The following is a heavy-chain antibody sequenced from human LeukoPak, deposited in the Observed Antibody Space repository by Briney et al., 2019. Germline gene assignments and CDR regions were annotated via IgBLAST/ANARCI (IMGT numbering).Heavy chain of an antibody. CDR2: INPNSGGT. CDR3: ARVPRWELLVLDY. V-gene: IGHV1-2*02. CDR1: GYTFTGYY. Sequence: ASVKVSCKASGYTFTGYYMHWVRQAPGQGLEWMGWINPNSGGTNYAQKFQGRVTMTRDTSSSTAYMELSRLRSGDTAVYYCARVPRWELLVLDYWGQGTLVTVSS. J-gene: IGHJ4*02. D-gene: IGHD1-26*01.